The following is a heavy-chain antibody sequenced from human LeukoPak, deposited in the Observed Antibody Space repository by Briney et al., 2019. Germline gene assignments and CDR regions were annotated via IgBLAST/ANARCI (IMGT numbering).Heavy chain of an antibody. CDR2: INHSGST. Sequence: SETLSLTCAVYGGSFIGYYWSWLRQPPGKGLEWIGEINHSGSTNHNPSLKSRVTISVDTSKNQFSLKLSSVTAADTAVYYCARGGNRAPFDYWGQGTLVSVSS. CDR1: GGSFIGYY. CDR3: ARGGNRAPFDY. J-gene: IGHJ4*02. V-gene: IGHV4-34*01. D-gene: IGHD1-14*01.